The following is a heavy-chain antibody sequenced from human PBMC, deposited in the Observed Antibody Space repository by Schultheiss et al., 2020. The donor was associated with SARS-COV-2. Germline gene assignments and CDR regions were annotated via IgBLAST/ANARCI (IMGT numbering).Heavy chain of an antibody. Sequence: SQTLSLTCTVSGGSIYSTSFYWGWIRLPPGKGLEWIGNFHYRGTTYYNPYLKSRVTLSMDASTNQVSLTLTSVTTADTALYYCARVGPAAVPYFDNWGQGTLVTVSS. D-gene: IGHD2-2*01. CDR2: FHYRGTT. J-gene: IGHJ4*02. CDR1: GGSIYSTSFY. V-gene: IGHV4-39*07. CDR3: ARVGPAAVPYFDN.